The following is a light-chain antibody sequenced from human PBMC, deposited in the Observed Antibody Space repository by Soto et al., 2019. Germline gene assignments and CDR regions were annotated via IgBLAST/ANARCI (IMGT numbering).Light chain of an antibody. CDR2: GVG. V-gene: IGLV2-14*03. CDR3: SSFTGSMTNV. CDR1: SSDVGGYNS. Sequence: QSALTQPASVSGSPGESITISCTGTSSDVGGYNSVSGYQHHPGKAPKLIRYGVGDRPSGVSYRFSGSKSGNTASLPISGLQAADEADYFCSSFTGSMTNVFGSGTKLTV. J-gene: IGLJ1*01.